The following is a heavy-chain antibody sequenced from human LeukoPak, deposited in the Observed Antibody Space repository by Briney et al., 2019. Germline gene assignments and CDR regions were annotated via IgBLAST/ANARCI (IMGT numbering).Heavy chain of an antibody. Sequence: SETLSLTCTVSGGSISNSSYYWGWIRQPPGKGLDWIGRIYNSGTTNYNPSLKSRVTMSVDTSKNQLSLKLSSVTAADTAVYYCARGTVGATEYFQHWGQGTLVTVSS. J-gene: IGHJ1*01. CDR2: IYNSGTT. D-gene: IGHD1-26*01. CDR1: GGSISNSSYY. CDR3: ARGTVGATEYFQH. V-gene: IGHV4-39*07.